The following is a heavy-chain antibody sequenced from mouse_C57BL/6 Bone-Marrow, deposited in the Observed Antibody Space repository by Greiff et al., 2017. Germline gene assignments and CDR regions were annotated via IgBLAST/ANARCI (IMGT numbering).Heavy chain of an antibody. D-gene: IGHD3-1*01. CDR3: ARYKGARGCDY. CDR2: IRNKANGYTT. CDR1: GFTFTDYY. J-gene: IGHJ2*01. Sequence: EVQRVESGGGLVQPGGSLSLSCAASGFTFTDYYMSWVRQPTGKALEWLGFIRNKANGYTTEYSAYVKGRFTISRDNSQSILYLQMNALRSEDSATYDCARYKGARGCDYWCQGTTPTVSS. V-gene: IGHV7-3*01.